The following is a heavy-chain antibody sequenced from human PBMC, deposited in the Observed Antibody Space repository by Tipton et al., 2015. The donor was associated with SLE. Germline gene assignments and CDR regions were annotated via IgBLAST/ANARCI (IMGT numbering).Heavy chain of an antibody. J-gene: IGHJ6*02. Sequence: TLSLTCTVFSGSISSYYWSWIRQPPGKGLEWIGSIYYSGSTNYNPSLKSRVTISVDTSKNQFSLKLSSVTAADTAVYYCARGMLTWRGAIIGVDVWGQGTSVNVSS. CDR1: SGSISSYY. CDR2: IYYSGST. CDR3: ARGMLTWRGAIIGVDV. V-gene: IGHV4-59*01. D-gene: IGHD2-8*01.